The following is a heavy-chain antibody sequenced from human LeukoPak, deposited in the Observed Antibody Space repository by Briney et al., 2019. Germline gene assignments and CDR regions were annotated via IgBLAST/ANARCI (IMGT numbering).Heavy chain of an antibody. CDR1: GASITSYY. V-gene: IGHV4-59*01. CDR2: IYDSGTT. Sequence: NPSETLSLTCTVSGASITSYYWHWIRQPPGKGLEWIGYIYDSGTTNYNPSLEGRVTISVDTSKNQFSLKLISVTAADTAVYYCAREREYYNSMDVWGKGTTVTVSS. J-gene: IGHJ6*03. CDR3: AREREYYNSMDV.